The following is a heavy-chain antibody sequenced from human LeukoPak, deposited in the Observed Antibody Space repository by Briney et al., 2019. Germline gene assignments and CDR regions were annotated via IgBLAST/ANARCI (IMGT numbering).Heavy chain of an antibody. CDR1: GYTFTSYD. D-gene: IGHD1-26*01. V-gene: IGHV1-8*03. CDR3: ARVNWIVGATDDY. Sequence: ASVKVSCKASGYTFTSYDINWVRQATGQGLEWMGWMNPNSGNTGYAQKFQGRVTITRNTSISTAYMELSSLRSEDTAVYYCARVNWIVGATDDYWVQGTLVTVSS. J-gene: IGHJ4*02. CDR2: MNPNSGNT.